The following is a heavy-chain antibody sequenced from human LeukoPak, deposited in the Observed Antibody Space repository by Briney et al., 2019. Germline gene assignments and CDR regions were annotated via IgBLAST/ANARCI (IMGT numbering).Heavy chain of an antibody. J-gene: IGHJ6*02. V-gene: IGHV4-59*01. Sequence: SETLSLTCTVSGGSISSYYWSWIRQPPGKGLEWIGYIYYSGSTNYNPSLKSRVTISVDTSKNQFSLKLSSVTAADTAVYYCGRDHCSGGSCPHDYYYGMDVWGQGTTVTVSS. D-gene: IGHD2-15*01. CDR1: GGSISSYY. CDR2: IYYSGST. CDR3: GRDHCSGGSCPHDYYYGMDV.